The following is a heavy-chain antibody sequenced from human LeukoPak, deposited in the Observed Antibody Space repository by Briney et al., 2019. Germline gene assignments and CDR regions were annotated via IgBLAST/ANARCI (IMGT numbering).Heavy chain of an antibody. CDR3: ARVGDYSPRGWFDP. V-gene: IGHV1-46*01. Sequence: ASVKDSCKAFVYTFTSNYMHWVRQAPGQGREWMGVISPSGGSTTYAQKFQGRVTLTRDMSTRTLYMELSSLRSEDTAFYYCARVGDYSPRGWFDPWGQGTLVTVSS. D-gene: IGHD4-11*01. J-gene: IGHJ5*02. CDR1: VYTFTSNY. CDR2: ISPSGGST.